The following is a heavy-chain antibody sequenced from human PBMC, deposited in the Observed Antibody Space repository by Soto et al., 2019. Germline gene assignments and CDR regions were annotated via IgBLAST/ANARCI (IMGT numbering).Heavy chain of an antibody. V-gene: IGHV3-64D*08. CDR1: GFTFSSYA. J-gene: IGHJ5*02. D-gene: IGHD2-2*01. Sequence: GGSLRLSCSASGFTFSSYAMHWVRQAPGKGLEYVSAISSNGGSTYYADSVKGRFTISRDNSKNTLYLQMSSLRAEDTAVYYCVKDFKETVTAASRLDPWGQGTLLTVSS. CDR2: ISSNGGST. CDR3: VKDFKETVTAASRLDP.